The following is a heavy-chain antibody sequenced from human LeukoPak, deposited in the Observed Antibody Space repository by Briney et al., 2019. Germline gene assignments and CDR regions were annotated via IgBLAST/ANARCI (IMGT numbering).Heavy chain of an antibody. J-gene: IGHJ4*02. CDR1: SVSITTYY. D-gene: IGHD2-2*02. V-gene: IGHV4-59*01. Sequence: SETLSLTCTVSSVSITTYYWSWIRQPPGKGLEWIGFIYYSGNTNYNPSLKSRVTISVDTSKNQFSLKLSSVTAADTAVYYCARAYTSWSFDYWGQGTLVTVSS. CDR2: IYYSGNT. CDR3: ARAYTSWSFDY.